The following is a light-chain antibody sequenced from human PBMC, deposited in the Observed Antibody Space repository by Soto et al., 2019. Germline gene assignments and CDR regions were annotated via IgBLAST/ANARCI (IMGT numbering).Light chain of an antibody. CDR3: SSYTSSSTHVV. CDR1: SSDVGGYNY. J-gene: IGLJ2*01. CDR2: EVS. V-gene: IGLV2-14*01. Sequence: QSVLTQPASVSGSPGQSITISCTGTSSDVGGYNYVSWYQQHPGKAPKLMIYEVSNRPSGVSNRFSGSKSGNTASLTISGLQADDEADDYCSSYTSSSTHVVFGGGTKLTVL.